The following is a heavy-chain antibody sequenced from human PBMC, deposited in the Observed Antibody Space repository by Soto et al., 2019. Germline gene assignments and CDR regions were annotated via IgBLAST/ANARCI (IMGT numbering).Heavy chain of an antibody. J-gene: IGHJ4*02. CDR1: GYTFTSYD. CDR2: MNPNSGNT. D-gene: IGHD4-17*01. V-gene: IGHV1-8*01. Sequence: QVQLVQSGAEVKKPGASVKVSCKASGYTFTSYDINWVRQATGQGLEWMGWMNPNSGNTGYAQKFQGRVTMTRNTSISTADRGLSSRKFEDRAVYYWARPPYGDNVAYGGQGPLVTVPS. CDR3: ARPPYGDNVAY.